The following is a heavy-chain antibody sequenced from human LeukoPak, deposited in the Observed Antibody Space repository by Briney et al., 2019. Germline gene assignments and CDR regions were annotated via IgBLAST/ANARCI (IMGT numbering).Heavy chain of an antibody. CDR3: ARRRYFDL. V-gene: IGHV4-34*01. J-gene: IGHJ2*01. CDR1: VGSFSGYY. CDR2: IDHSGST. Sequence: SETLSLTCAVYVGSFSGYYWSWIRQPPGKGPEWIGEIDHSGSTNYNPSLKSRVTISVDTSKNQFSLKLSSVTAADTAVYYCARRRYFDLWGRGNLVTVSS.